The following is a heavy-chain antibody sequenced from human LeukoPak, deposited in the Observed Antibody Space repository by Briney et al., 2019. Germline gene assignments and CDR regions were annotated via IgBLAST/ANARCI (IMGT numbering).Heavy chain of an antibody. Sequence: GESLQIFCKGSGYGFTSHWIAWVRQRPGRGREWMGILFSADSETRYSPSFQGQVSISVDKSISTAYLQWGSLQASDTAMYYCARLGESEDYYMDVWGKGTTVTVSS. D-gene: IGHD3-16*01. J-gene: IGHJ6*03. V-gene: IGHV5-51*01. CDR3: ARLGESEDYYMDV. CDR2: LFSADSET. CDR1: GYGFTSHW.